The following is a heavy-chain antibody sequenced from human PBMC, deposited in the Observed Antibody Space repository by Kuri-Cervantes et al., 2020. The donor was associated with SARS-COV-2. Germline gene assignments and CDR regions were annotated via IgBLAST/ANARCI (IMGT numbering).Heavy chain of an antibody. Sequence: ASVKVSCKASGGTFSSYTISWVQQAPGQGLEWMGIINPSGGSTSYAQKFQGRVTMTRDTSTSTVYMELSSLRSEDTAVYYCARDEDSSGSDYWGQGTLVTVSS. V-gene: IGHV1-46*01. D-gene: IGHD6-19*01. CDR2: INPSGGST. J-gene: IGHJ4*02. CDR1: GGTFSSYT. CDR3: ARDEDSSGSDY.